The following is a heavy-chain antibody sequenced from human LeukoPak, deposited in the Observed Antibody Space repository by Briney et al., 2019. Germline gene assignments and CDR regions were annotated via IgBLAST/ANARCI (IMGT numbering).Heavy chain of an antibody. CDR2: IYHSGST. Sequence: SETLSLTCAVSGGSISSSHWWNWVRQPPGKGLEWIGEIYHSGSTNYNPSLKSRVTISVDKSKNQFSLKVSSVTAADTATYYCTRESGAFSPFGFWGQGTLVTVSS. CDR3: TRESGAFSPFGF. V-gene: IGHV4-4*02. J-gene: IGHJ4*02. D-gene: IGHD1-26*01. CDR1: GGSISSSHW.